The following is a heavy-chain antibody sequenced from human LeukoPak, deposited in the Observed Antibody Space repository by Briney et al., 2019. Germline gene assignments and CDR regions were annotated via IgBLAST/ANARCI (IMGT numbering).Heavy chain of an antibody. D-gene: IGHD6-19*01. CDR2: IYYSGST. CDR1: GGSISSYY. CDR3: ARDISGQYSSGWIDY. J-gene: IGHJ4*02. Sequence: ETLSLTCTVSGGSISSYYWSWIRQPPGKGLEWIGYIYYSGSTNYNPSLKSRVTISVDTSKNQFSLRLSSVTAADTAVYYCARDISGQYSSGWIDYWGQGTLVTVSS. V-gene: IGHV4-59*01.